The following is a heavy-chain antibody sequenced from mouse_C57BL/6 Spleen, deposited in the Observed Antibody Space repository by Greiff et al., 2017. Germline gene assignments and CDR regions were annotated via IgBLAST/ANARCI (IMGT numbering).Heavy chain of an antibody. J-gene: IGHJ4*01. CDR2: INPNNGGT. D-gene: IGHD2-1*01. V-gene: IGHV1-22*01. CDR1: GYTFTDYN. Sequence: EVQLQQSGPELVKPGASVKMSCKASGYTFTDYNMHWVKQSHGKSLEWIGYINPNNGGTSYNQKFKGKATLTVNKSSSTAYMELRSLTSEDSAVYYCARKGNYGYYAMDYWGQGTSVTVSS. CDR3: ARKGNYGYYAMDY.